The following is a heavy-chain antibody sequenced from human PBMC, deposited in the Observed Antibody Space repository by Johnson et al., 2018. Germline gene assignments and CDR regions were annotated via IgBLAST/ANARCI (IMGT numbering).Heavy chain of an antibody. Sequence: QVQLQESGAEVKKPGSSVKVSCKASGGTFSSYAISWVRQAPGQGLEWMGGIIPIFGTANYAQKFQGRVTITADKSTSTAYMELSSLRSEDTAVYYCASPVDKAMAYAFDIWGQGTMVTVSS. D-gene: IGHD5-18*01. CDR1: GGTFSSYA. J-gene: IGHJ3*02. V-gene: IGHV1-69*06. CDR2: IIPIFGTA. CDR3: ASPVDKAMAYAFDI.